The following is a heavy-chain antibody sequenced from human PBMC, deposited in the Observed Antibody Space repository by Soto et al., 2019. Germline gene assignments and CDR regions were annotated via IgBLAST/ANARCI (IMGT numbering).Heavy chain of an antibody. CDR1: GDSISTSNYY. CDR2: VFYSGSS. D-gene: IGHD2-2*01. Sequence: QLQLQESGPGLLKPSETLSLTCTVSGDSISTSNYYWSWIRQSPGKGLEWIGGVFYSGSSYYNPSQKSRVHISVAASRNQFYLRVNFVTAGDTAVYYCASRKREEICSSGNCYFTYWGQGTLVTVSS. V-gene: IGHV4-39*01. J-gene: IGHJ4*02. CDR3: ASRKREEICSSGNCYFTY.